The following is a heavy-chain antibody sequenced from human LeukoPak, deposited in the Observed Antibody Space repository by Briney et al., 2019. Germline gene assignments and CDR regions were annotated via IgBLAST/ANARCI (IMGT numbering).Heavy chain of an antibody. CDR3: ARVRYSSSLDELYYFDY. Sequence: PSETLSLTCTVSGGSISSHYWSWIRQPPGKGLKWIGYIYYSGSTNYNPSLKSRVTISVDTSKNQFSLKLSSVTAADTAVYYCARVRYSSSLDELYYFDYWGQGTLVTVSS. J-gene: IGHJ4*02. CDR2: IYYSGST. CDR1: GGSISSHY. V-gene: IGHV4-59*11. D-gene: IGHD6-6*01.